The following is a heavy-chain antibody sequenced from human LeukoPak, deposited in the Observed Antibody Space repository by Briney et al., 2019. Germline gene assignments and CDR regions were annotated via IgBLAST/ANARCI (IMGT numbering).Heavy chain of an antibody. CDR3: ARTLKGTHDY. CDR1: GGSVSSGSYY. CDR2: IYYSGST. Sequence: PSETLSLTCTVSGGSVSSGSYYWSWIRQPPGKGLEWIGYIYYSGSTNYNPSLKSRVTISVDTSKNQFSLKLSSVTAADTAVYYCARTLKGTHDYWGQGTLVTVSS. V-gene: IGHV4-61*01. J-gene: IGHJ4*02.